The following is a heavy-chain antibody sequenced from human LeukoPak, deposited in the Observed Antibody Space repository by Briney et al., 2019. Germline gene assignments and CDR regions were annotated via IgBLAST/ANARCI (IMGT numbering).Heavy chain of an antibody. CDR1: GFSFSTYW. CDR2: ISSDGSIT. D-gene: IGHD3-10*01. CDR3: ARHLNYYFDY. V-gene: IGHV3-74*01. J-gene: IGHJ4*02. Sequence: PGGSLRLSCAASGFSFSTYWMHWVRQAPGKGLVWVSRISSDGSITSYADSVKGRFTISRDNAKNTLYLQMNSLRAEDTAVHYCARHLNYYFDYWGQGTLVTVSS.